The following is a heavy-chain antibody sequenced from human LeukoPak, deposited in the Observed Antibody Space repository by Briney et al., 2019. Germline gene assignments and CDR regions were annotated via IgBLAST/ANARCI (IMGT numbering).Heavy chain of an antibody. V-gene: IGHV4-30-2*01. CDR2: IFHSGTT. CDR1: GGSITGTVSGGSISTYY. Sequence: PSETLSLTCTVSGGSITGTVSGGSISTYYWSWIRQPPGKGLEWIGSIFHSGTTDYIPSLQSRATISVDRSRNQFSLRLNSVTAADTAVYYCARGGAISMIGGIIGGVFFDSWGQGTRVTVSS. J-gene: IGHJ4*02. CDR3: ARGGAISMIGGIIGGVFFDS. D-gene: IGHD3-10*01.